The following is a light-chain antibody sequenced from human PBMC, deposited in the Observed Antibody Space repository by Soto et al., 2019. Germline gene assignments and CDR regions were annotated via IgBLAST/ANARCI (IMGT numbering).Light chain of an antibody. V-gene: IGKV3-15*01. CDR2: AAS. CDR3: QQYNTGPPWT. Sequence: VMTQSTATLSVSPGERATLSCRASQNVSSNVAWYQLKPGQAPRLVIYAASTRATDIPATFSGSGSGTEFTLTISSLQSEDVAVYYCQQYNTGPPWTFGQGTRVEIK. J-gene: IGKJ1*01. CDR1: QNVSSN.